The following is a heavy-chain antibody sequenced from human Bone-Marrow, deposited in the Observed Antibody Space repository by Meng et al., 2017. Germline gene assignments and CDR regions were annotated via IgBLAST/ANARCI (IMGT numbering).Heavy chain of an antibody. V-gene: IGHV3-30*01. CDR2: ISYDGNKK. D-gene: IGHD2-2*01. CDR1: GFTFSSYA. J-gene: IGHJ4*02. CDR3: ARIHLLGYCASTSCPPGD. Sequence: GGSLRLSCAASGFTFSSYAIHWVRQAPGKGLEWVAVISYDGNKKYYAESVKGRFTISRDNSKNTLYLQMNSLRIEDTAVYFCARIHLLGYCASTSCPPGDWGQGTLVTVSS.